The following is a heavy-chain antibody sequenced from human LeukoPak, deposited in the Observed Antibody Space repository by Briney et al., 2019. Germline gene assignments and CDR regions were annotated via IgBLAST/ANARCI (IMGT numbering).Heavy chain of an antibody. J-gene: IGHJ4*02. CDR3: ARASPYGSGSYYFSGISFDY. D-gene: IGHD3-10*01. V-gene: IGHV3-13*01. CDR2: ICTAGDT. Sequence: GGSLRLSCAASGFTFSSYDMHWVRQAPGKGLEWVSAICTAGDTYYPGSVKGRFTISRENAKNSLYLQMNSLRAGDTAVYYCARASPYGSGSYYFSGISFDYWGQGTLVTVSS. CDR1: GFTFSSYD.